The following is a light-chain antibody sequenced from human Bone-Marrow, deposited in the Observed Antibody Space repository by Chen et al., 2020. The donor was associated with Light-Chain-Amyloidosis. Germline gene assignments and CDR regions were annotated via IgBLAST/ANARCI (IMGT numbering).Light chain of an antibody. CDR1: DLPTKY. CDR3: QSAESSGTYEVI. Sequence: SYELTQPPSVSVSPGQTARITCSGDDLPTKYAYWYQQKPGQAPVLVIHRDTERPSGISERFSGSRSGTTAKLTISGVQAEDEADYHCQSAESSGTYEVIFGGGTKLTVL. J-gene: IGLJ2*01. V-gene: IGLV3-25*03. CDR2: RDT.